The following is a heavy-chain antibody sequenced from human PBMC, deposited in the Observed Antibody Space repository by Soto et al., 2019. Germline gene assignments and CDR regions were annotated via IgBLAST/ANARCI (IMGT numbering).Heavy chain of an antibody. CDR1: GYTLIMYY. Sequence: GASVKVSCKASGYTLIMYYIHWMRQAPGQGLEWMGLINPSGGSTTYAQKFQGRVTMTRDTSTSTVYMELSSLRSEDTAVYYCARVEMATIKGNAFDIWGQGTMVTVSS. CDR2: INPSGGST. CDR3: ARVEMATIKGNAFDI. J-gene: IGHJ3*02. V-gene: IGHV1-46*01. D-gene: IGHD5-12*01.